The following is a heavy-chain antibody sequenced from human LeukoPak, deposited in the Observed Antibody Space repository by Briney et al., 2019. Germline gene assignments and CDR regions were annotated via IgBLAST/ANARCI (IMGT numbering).Heavy chain of an antibody. J-gene: IGHJ3*02. V-gene: IGHV3-21*01. Sequence: PGGSLRLSCAASGFTFSSYSMNWVRQARGKGLEWVSSISSSSSYIYYADSVKGRFTISRDNAKNSLYLQMNNLRAEDTAGYYCARRRSMGSDAFDIWGQGTMVTVSS. CDR1: GFTFSSYS. CDR2: ISSSSSYI. D-gene: IGHD2/OR15-2a*01. CDR3: ARRRSMGSDAFDI.